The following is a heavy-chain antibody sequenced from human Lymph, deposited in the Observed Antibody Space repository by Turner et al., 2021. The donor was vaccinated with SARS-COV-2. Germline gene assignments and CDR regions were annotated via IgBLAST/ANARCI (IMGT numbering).Heavy chain of an antibody. D-gene: IGHD3-3*01. CDR2: IAYDGSNK. CDR3: ASNFWSAYRLDY. CDR1: GFTLSNYA. J-gene: IGHJ4*02. Sequence: QVQLVESGGGVVQPGRSLSLSCVASGFTLSNYAMHWVRQAPGKGLEWVAGIAYDGSNKDYADSVKGRFTISRDNSKNTLYRQMNSLRAEDTAVYYCASNFWSAYRLDYWGQGTLVTVSS. V-gene: IGHV3-30-3*01.